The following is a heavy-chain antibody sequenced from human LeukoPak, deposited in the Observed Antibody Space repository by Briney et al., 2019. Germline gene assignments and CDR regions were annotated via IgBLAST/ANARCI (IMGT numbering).Heavy chain of an antibody. CDR1: GGTFISYA. CDR2: IIPIFGTA. D-gene: IGHD6-13*01. Sequence: SVKVSCKASGGTFISYAISWVRQAPGRGLEWMGGIIPIFGTANYAQKFQGRVTITADESTSTAYMELSSLRSEDTAVYYCARERDSSSWYGNFQHWGQGTLVTVSS. CDR3: ARERDSSSWYGNFQH. V-gene: IGHV1-69*01. J-gene: IGHJ1*01.